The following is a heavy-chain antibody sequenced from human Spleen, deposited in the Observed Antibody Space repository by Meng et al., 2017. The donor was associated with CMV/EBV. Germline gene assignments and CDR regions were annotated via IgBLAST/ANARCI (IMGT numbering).Heavy chain of an antibody. J-gene: IGHJ4*02. D-gene: IGHD7-27*01. Sequence: SGFTFSSYWMHWVRQAPGKGLVWVSRINSDGSSTSYADSVKGRFTISRDNAKNTLYLQMNSLRAEDTAVYYCARDPPNWGLGVYFDYWGQGTLVTVSS. CDR1: GFTFSSYW. V-gene: IGHV3-74*01. CDR3: ARDPPNWGLGVYFDY. CDR2: INSDGSST.